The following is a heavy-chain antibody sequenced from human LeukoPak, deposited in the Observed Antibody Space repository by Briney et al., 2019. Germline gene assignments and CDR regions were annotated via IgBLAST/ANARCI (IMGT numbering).Heavy chain of an antibody. CDR2: IKQDGSEK. CDR3: ARDQWLAYCYYGMDV. V-gene: IGHV3-7*01. D-gene: IGHD6-19*01. Sequence: PGGSLRLSCAASGFTFSSYWMSWVRQAPGKGLEWVANIKQDGSEKYYVDSVKGRFTIPRDNAKNSLYLQMNSLRAEDTAVYYCARDQWLAYCYYGMDVWGQGTTVTVSS. J-gene: IGHJ6*02. CDR1: GFTFSSYW.